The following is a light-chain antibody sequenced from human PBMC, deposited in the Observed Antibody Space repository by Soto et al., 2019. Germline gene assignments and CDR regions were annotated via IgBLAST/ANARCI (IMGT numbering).Light chain of an antibody. Sequence: EIVLTQSAATLSVSPGERSTLSCSSSHRVSSYLAWYQQKPGQAPRLLIYGTSTRATGIPARFSGSGSGTEFTLTITSLQSEDFAVYYCQQYNNWPLTFGGGTKVDI. CDR3: QQYNNWPLT. CDR2: GTS. J-gene: IGKJ4*01. CDR1: HRVSSY. V-gene: IGKV3-15*01.